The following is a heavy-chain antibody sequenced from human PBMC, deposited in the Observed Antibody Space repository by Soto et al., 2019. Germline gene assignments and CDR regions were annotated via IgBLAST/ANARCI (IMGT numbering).Heavy chain of an antibody. D-gene: IGHD6-13*01. CDR2: ITGSSNYI. V-gene: IGHV3-21*06. J-gene: IGHJ4*02. CDR3: ARDPAAGDN. CDR1: GFTFSSYS. Sequence: EVPLVESGGDLVQPGGSLRLSCAASGFTFSSYSMNWVRQAPGKGLEWVSSITGSSNYIYYADSVKGRFTISRDNAKNSLYLQMNSLRAEDKAVYYCARDPAAGDNWGQGALVTVSS.